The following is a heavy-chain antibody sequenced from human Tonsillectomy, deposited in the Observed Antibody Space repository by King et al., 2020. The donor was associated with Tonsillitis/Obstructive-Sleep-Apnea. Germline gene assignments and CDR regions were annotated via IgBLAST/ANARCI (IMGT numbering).Heavy chain of an antibody. CDR2: ISDNGAGT. V-gene: IGHV3-23*04. CDR1: GFTFTNYA. Sequence: VQLVESGGGSVQPGGSLRLSCVASGFTFTNYAMTWVRQAPGKGLEWVSSISDNGAGTHYADSVKGRFTISRDNSKNTLYLQMNSLRVDDTSVYYCAGGPAGADYYYMDVWGKGTTVTVSS. CDR3: AGGPAGADYYYMDV. J-gene: IGHJ6*03. D-gene: IGHD6-19*01.